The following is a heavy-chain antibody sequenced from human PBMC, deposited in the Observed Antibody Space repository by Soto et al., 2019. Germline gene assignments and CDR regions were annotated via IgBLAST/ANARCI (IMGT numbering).Heavy chain of an antibody. J-gene: IGHJ6*02. CDR3: ARVWGTDYYYGMDV. V-gene: IGHV3-74*01. D-gene: IGHD3-16*01. CDR1: GFTFSSNA. Sequence: LRLSCTASGFTFSSNAMTWVRQAPGKGLVWISRINDQGGSPTYADSVKGRFTISRDNAKNSLYLQMNSLRAEDTAVYYCARVWGTDYYYGMDVWGQGTAVTVSS. CDR2: INDQGGSP.